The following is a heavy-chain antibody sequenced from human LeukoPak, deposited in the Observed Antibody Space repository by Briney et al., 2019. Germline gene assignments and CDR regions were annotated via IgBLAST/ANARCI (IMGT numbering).Heavy chain of an antibody. J-gene: IGHJ4*02. V-gene: IGHV3-66*01. D-gene: IGHD3-10*01. Sequence: GGSLRLSCAASGFTISSNYMSWVRQAPGKGLEWVSVIYTGGSTSYADSVKGRFTISRDSSTNTLFLQMNSLRAEDTAVYYCAKWPDYGSGSSLDYWGQGTLVTVSS. CDR3: AKWPDYGSGSSLDY. CDR1: GFTISSNY. CDR2: IYTGGST.